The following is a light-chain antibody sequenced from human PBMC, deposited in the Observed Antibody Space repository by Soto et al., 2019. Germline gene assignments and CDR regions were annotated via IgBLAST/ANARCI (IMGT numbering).Light chain of an antibody. Sequence: QSVLTQPASGSGSPGQSITISCTGTSSDVGGYNYVSWYQQHPGKAPKLMIYEVSNRPSGVSNRFSGSKSGNTASLTISGLQAEDEADYYCTTYTSSSTRVLGTWTKVTVL. CDR1: SSDVGGYNY. CDR3: TTYTSSSTRV. CDR2: EVS. J-gene: IGLJ1*01. V-gene: IGLV2-14*01.